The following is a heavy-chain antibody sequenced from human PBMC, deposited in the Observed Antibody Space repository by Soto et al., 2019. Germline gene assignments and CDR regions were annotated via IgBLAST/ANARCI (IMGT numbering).Heavy chain of an antibody. J-gene: IGHJ4*02. Sequence: APVKVSCKTSGYTFTSYYMHWVRRAPAQGLEWMEIINPRGGSTSYAQKFQGRVTMTRDTSTSTVCMELSSLRSEDTSVYYCARVPSYIGWYDYWGQGTLVTVSS. CDR2: INPRGGST. CDR3: ARVPSYIGWYDY. CDR1: GYTFTSYY. V-gene: IGHV1-46*03. D-gene: IGHD6-19*01.